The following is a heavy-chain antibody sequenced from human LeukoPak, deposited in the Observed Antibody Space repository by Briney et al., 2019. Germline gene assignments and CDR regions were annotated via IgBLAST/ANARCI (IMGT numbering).Heavy chain of an antibody. J-gene: IGHJ4*02. CDR3: AKVIGGDYGDYRGYFDY. V-gene: IGHV3-9*01. Sequence: GGSLRLSCEASGFTFDDYAMHWVRQAPGKGLEWVSGISWNSGSIGYADSVKGRFTISRDNAKNSLYLQMNSLRAEDTALYYCAKVIGGDYGDYRGYFDYWGQGTLVTVSS. CDR2: ISWNSGSI. D-gene: IGHD4-17*01. CDR1: GFTFDDYA.